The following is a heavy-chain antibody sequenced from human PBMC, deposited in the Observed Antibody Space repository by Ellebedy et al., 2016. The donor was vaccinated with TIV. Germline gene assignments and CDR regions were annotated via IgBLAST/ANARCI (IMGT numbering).Heavy chain of an antibody. D-gene: IGHD2/OR15-2a*01. CDR2: ISFDGTQK. Sequence: GESLKISCAASGFTFSTYGMHWVRQAPGKGLEWVAVISFDGTQKYYADSVKGRFTISRDNSKNTLSLQMDSLRAEDTAVYYCALGFLETYVRSYFDYWGQGPLVTVSS. J-gene: IGHJ4*02. V-gene: IGHV3-30*03. CDR3: ALGFLETYVRSYFDY. CDR1: GFTFSTYG.